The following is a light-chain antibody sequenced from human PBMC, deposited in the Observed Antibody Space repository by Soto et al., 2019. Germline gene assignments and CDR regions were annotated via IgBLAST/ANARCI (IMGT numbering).Light chain of an antibody. V-gene: IGKV1-39*01. CDR2: AAS. CDR3: QQSYRTPIT. Sequence: EIQMTQSPSSLSASVGDRVTITCRASQSINTYLNWYQQKPGKAPKLLISAASSLQSGVPSRFSGSGSGTDFTLTIISLLPEDFATYYCQQSYRTPITFGQGTRLEIK. J-gene: IGKJ5*01. CDR1: QSINTY.